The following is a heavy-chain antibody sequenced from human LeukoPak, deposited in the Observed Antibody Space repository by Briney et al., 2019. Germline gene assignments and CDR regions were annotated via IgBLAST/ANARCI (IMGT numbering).Heavy chain of an antibody. D-gene: IGHD2-15*01. J-gene: IGHJ3*02. Sequence: ASVKVSCKASGYTFTGYYMHWVRQALGQGLEWMGWINPNSGGTNYAQKFQGRVTMTRDTSISTAYMELSRLRSDDTAVYYCARPLPSEDHDAFDIWGQGTMVTVSS. CDR2: INPNSGGT. V-gene: IGHV1-2*02. CDR1: GYTFTGYY. CDR3: ARPLPSEDHDAFDI.